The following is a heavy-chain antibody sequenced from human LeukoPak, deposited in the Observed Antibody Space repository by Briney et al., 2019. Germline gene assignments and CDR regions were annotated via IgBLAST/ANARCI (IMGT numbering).Heavy chain of an antibody. CDR2: IYHSGSP. CDR3: ARVNINNWHSCDY. J-gene: IGHJ4*02. V-gene: IGHV4-4*02. CDR1: GGSISSNNW. Sequence: SETLSLTCAVSGGSISSNNWWGWVRQPPGKGLEWIGEIYHSGSPNYNPSLKSRVTISVDKSGNHFSLNLSSVTAADTAVYYCARVNINNWHSCDYWGQGTLVTVSS. D-gene: IGHD1-1*01.